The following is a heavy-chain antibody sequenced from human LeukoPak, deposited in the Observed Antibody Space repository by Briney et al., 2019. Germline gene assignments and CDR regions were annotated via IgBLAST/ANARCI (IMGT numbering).Heavy chain of an antibody. V-gene: IGHV3-21*01. CDR1: GFPYRRYS. CDR3: TRDLSSGMPGGFDY. J-gene: IGHJ4*02. CDR2: ISSGSDCI. D-gene: IGHD2-2*01. Sequence: GGSLRLSCAASGFPYRRYSMNWVRQAPGKGLEWVATISSGSDCIYHADSVRGRFTISRDNARDSLYLQMDSLRPEDTSVYYCTRDLSSGMPGGFDYWGQGILVTVSS.